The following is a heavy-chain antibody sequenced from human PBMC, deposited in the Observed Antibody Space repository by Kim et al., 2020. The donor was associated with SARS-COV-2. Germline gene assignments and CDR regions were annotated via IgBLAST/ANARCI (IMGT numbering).Heavy chain of an antibody. D-gene: IGHD3-10*01. Sequence: NPSLQGRVTISVDTSKNQFSLKLSSVTAADTAVYYWARLYYYGSGSLDYWGQGTLVTVSP. V-gene: IGHV4-39*01. CDR3: ARLYYYGSGSLDY. J-gene: IGHJ4*02.